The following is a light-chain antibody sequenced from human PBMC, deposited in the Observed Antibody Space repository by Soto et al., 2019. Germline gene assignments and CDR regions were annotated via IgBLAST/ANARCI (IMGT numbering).Light chain of an antibody. Sequence: EIVMTQSPATLSVSPGERATLTCRASQSVKTNLAWYQHKPGQAPRLLIYHASTRATGIPDRFSGSGSGTDFTLSISSLQSEDFLIYYCQQYYKWPPITFGQGTRLEMK. CDR2: HAS. V-gene: IGKV3D-15*01. CDR1: QSVKTN. CDR3: QQYYKWPPIT. J-gene: IGKJ5*01.